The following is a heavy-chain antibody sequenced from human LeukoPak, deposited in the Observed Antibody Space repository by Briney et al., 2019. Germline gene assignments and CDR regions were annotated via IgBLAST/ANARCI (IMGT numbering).Heavy chain of an antibody. J-gene: IGHJ5*02. CDR1: GGSISSGSYY. CDR3: ARHVGTYGEYAPPNWFDP. D-gene: IGHD4-17*01. CDR2: IYYTGST. V-gene: IGHV4-61*01. Sequence: PSETLSLTCTVSGGSISSGSYYWSWIRQAPGKGLEWIGYIYYTGSTSYNPSLQSRVAISLDTSQNQFSLNLRSVTAADTAVYYCARHVGTYGEYAPPNWFDPWGQGTLVSVSS.